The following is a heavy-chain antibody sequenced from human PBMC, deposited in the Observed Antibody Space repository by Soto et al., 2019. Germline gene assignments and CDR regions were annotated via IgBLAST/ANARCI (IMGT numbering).Heavy chain of an antibody. Sequence: QLQLQESGSGLVKPSQTLSLTCAVSGGSISSGGYSWSWIRQPPGMGLEWIGYIYHSGSTYYNPSLKSRVTISVDRSKNHFSLKLSSVTAADTAVYYCARQTVRGYYYYGMDVWGQGTTVTVSS. J-gene: IGHJ6*02. CDR2: IYHSGST. D-gene: IGHD3-22*01. CDR1: GGSISSGGYS. V-gene: IGHV4-30-2*01. CDR3: ARQTVRGYYYYGMDV.